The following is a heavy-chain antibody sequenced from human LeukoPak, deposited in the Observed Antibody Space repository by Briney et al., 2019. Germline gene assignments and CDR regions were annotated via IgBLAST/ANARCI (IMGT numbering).Heavy chain of an antibody. CDR2: IYYSGST. D-gene: IGHD5-18*01. Sequence: SETLSLTCTVSGVSISSGGYYWSWIRQHPGKGLEWIGYIYYSGSTYYNPSLKSRVTISVDTSKNQFSLKLSSVTAADTAVYYCARGGGDSYGYWYWFDPWGQGTLVTVSS. CDR3: ARGGGDSYGYWYWFDP. CDR1: GVSISSGGYY. V-gene: IGHV4-31*03. J-gene: IGHJ5*02.